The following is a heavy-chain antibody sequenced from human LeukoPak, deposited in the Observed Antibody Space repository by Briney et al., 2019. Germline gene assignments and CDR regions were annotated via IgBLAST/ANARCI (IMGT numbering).Heavy chain of an antibody. Sequence: SETLSLTCTVSGGSISGYYWSWIRQPPGKGLEWIGYIYYSGSTNYNPSLKSRITISVDTSRNQFSLKLSSVTAADSAVYYCARHYVFVYGGSSFDYWGQGTLVTVSS. CDR2: IYYSGST. CDR1: GGSISGYY. V-gene: IGHV4-59*08. J-gene: IGHJ4*02. CDR3: ARHYVFVYGGSSFDY. D-gene: IGHD2-8*01.